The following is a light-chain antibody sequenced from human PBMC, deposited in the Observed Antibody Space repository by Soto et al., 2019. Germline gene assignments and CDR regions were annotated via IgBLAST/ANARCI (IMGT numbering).Light chain of an antibody. CDR3: SSYTTSSTSV. CDR2: DVS. J-gene: IGLJ1*01. Sequence: QSVPTQPASVSGSPGQSITISCTGTSSDVGGYNYVSWYQHHPGKAPKLIIYDVSHRPSGVSNRFSGSRSGNTASLTISGLQAEDEADYYCSSYTTSSTSVFGTGTKVTVL. CDR1: SSDVGGYNY. V-gene: IGLV2-14*03.